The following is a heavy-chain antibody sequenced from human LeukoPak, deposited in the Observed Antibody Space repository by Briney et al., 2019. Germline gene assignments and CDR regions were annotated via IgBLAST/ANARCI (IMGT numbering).Heavy chain of an antibody. Sequence: PGGSLRLSCASSGFTFSNYAMHWVRQAPGKGLEWVASIWFDGSNRYYADSVKGRFTISKDNSKNTLYLQMSSLRPEDTAVYYCARDRYFDYWGQGTLVTVSS. V-gene: IGHV3-33*01. CDR3: ARDRYFDY. CDR2: IWFDGSNR. CDR1: GFTFSNYA. J-gene: IGHJ4*02.